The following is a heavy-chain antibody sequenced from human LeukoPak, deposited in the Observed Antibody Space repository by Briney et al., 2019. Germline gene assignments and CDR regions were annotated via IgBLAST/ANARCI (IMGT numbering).Heavy chain of an antibody. CDR2: IYSGGST. CDR3: ARDQGRDGYNSDY. CDR1: GFTVSSNY. D-gene: IGHD5-24*01. V-gene: IGHV3-66*01. Sequence: PGGSLRLSCAASGFTVSSNYMSWVRQAPGKRLEWVSVIYSGGSTYYADSVKGRFTISRDNSKNTLYLQMNSLRAEDTAVYYCARDQGRDGYNSDYWGQGTLVTVSS. J-gene: IGHJ4*02.